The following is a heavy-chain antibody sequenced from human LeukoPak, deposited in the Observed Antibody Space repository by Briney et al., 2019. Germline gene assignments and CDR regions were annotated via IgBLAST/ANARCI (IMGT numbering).Heavy chain of an antibody. V-gene: IGHV4-34*01. D-gene: IGHD3-9*01. CDR3: ARNDILTGYYMNY. J-gene: IGHJ4*02. CDR1: GGSFSGYY. CDR2: INHSGST. Sequence: SETLSLTCAVYGGSFSGYYWSWIRQPPGKGLEWIGEINHSGSTNYNPSLKSRVTISVDTSKNQFSLKLSSVTAADTAVYYCARNDILTGYYMNYWGQGTLVTVSS.